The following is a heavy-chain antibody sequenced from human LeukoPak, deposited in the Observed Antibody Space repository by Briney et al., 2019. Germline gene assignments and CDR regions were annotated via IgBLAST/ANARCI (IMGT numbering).Heavy chain of an antibody. CDR1: GFTFSSYA. CDR2: ISGSGGST. D-gene: IGHD3-22*01. J-gene: IGHJ4*02. CDR3: AKDAYDSSGYHLDY. Sequence: GGSLRLSCAASGFTFSSYAMSWVRQAPGKGLEWVSAISGSGGSTYYADSVKGRFTISRDDSKNTLYLQMNSLRAEDTAVYYCAKDAYDSSGYHLDYWGQGTLVTVSS. V-gene: IGHV3-23*01.